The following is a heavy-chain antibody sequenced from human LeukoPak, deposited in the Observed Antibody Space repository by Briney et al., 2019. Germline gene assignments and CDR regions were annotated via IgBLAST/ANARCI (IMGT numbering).Heavy chain of an antibody. CDR2: IWYDGSKT. Sequence: QAGGSLRLSCAASGITFRSYGMHWVRQAPGKGLEWVTFIWYDGSKTFYADSVKGRFTISRDNSKNTLYLQMNSLRGEDTAMYYCARVSYYYYGMDVWGQGTTVTVSS. V-gene: IGHV3-30*02. CDR3: ARVSYYYYGMDV. CDR1: GITFRSYG. J-gene: IGHJ6*02.